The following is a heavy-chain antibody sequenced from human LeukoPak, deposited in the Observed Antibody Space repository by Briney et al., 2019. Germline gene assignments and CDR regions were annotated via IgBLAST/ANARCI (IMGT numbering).Heavy chain of an antibody. J-gene: IGHJ4*02. CDR3: ARDRDYSSSCPDY. Sequence: GGSLRLSCAASGFTFSDYYMSWIRQAPGKGLEWVSYISSSGSTIYYADSVKGRFTISRDNAKNSLYLQMNSLRAEDTAVYYCARDRDYSSSCPDYWGQGTLVTVSS. V-gene: IGHV3-11*01. CDR2: ISSSGSTI. D-gene: IGHD6-13*01. CDR1: GFTFSDYY.